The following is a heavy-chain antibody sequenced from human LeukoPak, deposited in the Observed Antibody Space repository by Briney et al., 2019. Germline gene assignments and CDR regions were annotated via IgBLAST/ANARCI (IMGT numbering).Heavy chain of an antibody. D-gene: IGHD6-13*01. CDR3: ARDGPGIAAAAPRY. CDR2: ISYDGSNK. J-gene: IGHJ4*02. Sequence: GRSLRLSCAASGFTFSSYAMHWVRQAPGKGLEWVAVISYDGSNKYYADSVKGRFTISRDNSKNTLYLQMNSLRAEDTAVYYCARDGPGIAAAAPRYWGQGTLVTVSS. CDR1: GFTFSSYA. V-gene: IGHV3-30-3*01.